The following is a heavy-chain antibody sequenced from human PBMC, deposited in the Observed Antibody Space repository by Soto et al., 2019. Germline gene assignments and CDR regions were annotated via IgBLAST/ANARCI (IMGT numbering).Heavy chain of an antibody. Sequence: GESLKISCKGSGYTFTNYWIGWVRQMPGKGLEWMGIIYPGDSDTKYSPSFQGQVTISADKSISTAYLQWSSLKASDTAMYYCARTHCISTSCYAGADYWGQGTLVTVSS. CDR2: IYPGDSDT. CDR3: ARTHCISTSCYAGADY. J-gene: IGHJ4*02. CDR1: GYTFTNYW. D-gene: IGHD2-2*01. V-gene: IGHV5-51*01.